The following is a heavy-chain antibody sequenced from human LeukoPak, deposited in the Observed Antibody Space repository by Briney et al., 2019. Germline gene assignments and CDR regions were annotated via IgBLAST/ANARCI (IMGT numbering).Heavy chain of an antibody. CDR1: GGSISSGGYY. V-gene: IGHV4-31*03. J-gene: IGHJ5*02. Sequence: SETLSLTCTVSGGSISSGGYYWSWIRQHPGKRLEWIGYIYYSGSTYYNPSLKSRVTISVDTSKNQFSLKLSSVTAADTAVYYCARLLGYCSSTSCHSDPWGQGTLVTVSS. CDR2: IYYSGST. CDR3: ARLLGYCSSTSCHSDP. D-gene: IGHD2-2*01.